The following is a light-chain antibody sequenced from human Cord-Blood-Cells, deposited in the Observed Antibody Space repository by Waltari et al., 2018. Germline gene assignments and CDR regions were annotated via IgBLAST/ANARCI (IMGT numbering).Light chain of an antibody. J-gene: IGKJ2*01. CDR2: DAS. CDR1: QDISNS. Sequence: DIQMTQSPSSLSASVGERVTITCQASQDISNSLNCYQQKPGKAPKLLIYDASNLETGVPSRFSGSGSGTDFTFTISSLQPEDIATYYCQQYDNLPYTFGQGTKLEIK. CDR3: QQYDNLPYT. V-gene: IGKV1-33*01.